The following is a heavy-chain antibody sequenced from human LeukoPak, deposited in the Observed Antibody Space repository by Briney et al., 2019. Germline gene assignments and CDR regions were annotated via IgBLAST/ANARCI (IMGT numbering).Heavy chain of an antibody. D-gene: IGHD2-21*02. V-gene: IGHV3-23*01. J-gene: IGHJ1*01. CDR3: SKALVVATIPLVSFQQ. Sequence: GGALPLSCAASGFTFNRHAMSRVGQAPGKGLEWPSAISGSGVSTYYPDSAKRRFTISRDNSKNTLYLQMNTLSAEDTAVYYVSKALVVATIPLVSFQQWGQGTLVTVSS. CDR2: ISGSGVST. CDR1: GFTFNRHA.